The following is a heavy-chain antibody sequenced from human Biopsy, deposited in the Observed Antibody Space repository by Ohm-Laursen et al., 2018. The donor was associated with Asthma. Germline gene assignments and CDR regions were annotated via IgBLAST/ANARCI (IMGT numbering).Heavy chain of an antibody. V-gene: IGHV4-59*01. CDR2: IHNSGNT. Sequence: SETLSLTCTVSGGSISSDYWSWLRQSPGKGLEWIGYIHNSGNTNYNLSLKSRVTISLDTSKHHFSLRLSFVTAADTAVYFCARGQGRGIQLWSLDPWGQGILVTVSS. CDR3: ARGQGRGIQLWSLDP. CDR1: GGSISSDY. D-gene: IGHD5-18*01. J-gene: IGHJ5*02.